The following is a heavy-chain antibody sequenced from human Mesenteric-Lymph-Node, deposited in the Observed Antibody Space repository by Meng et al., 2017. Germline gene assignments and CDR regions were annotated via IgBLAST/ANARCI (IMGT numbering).Heavy chain of an antibody. Sequence: SETLSLTCTVSGGSISSHYWSWIRQPPGRGLEWIGFIYYSGSTHYSPSLKSRATISVDTSKNQFSLRLTSVTAADTAVYFCAREYSSGYFYSFYAMDVWGQGTTVTVSS. J-gene: IGHJ6*02. V-gene: IGHV4-59*11. CDR2: IYYSGST. D-gene: IGHD6-19*01. CDR3: AREYSSGYFYSFYAMDV. CDR1: GGSISSHY.